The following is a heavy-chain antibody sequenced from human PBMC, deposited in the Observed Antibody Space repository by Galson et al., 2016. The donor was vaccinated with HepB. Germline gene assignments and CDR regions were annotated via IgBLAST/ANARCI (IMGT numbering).Heavy chain of an antibody. Sequence: SLRLSCATSGFSFSSYWMHWVRQGPGKGLVWVARINSDGNNTSYADSVKGRFTISRDNARNTLYLQMNSLRAEDTAVYYCAREGEHYDSSGDFDYWGQGTLVTVSS. CDR1: GFSFSSYW. J-gene: IGHJ4*02. V-gene: IGHV3-74*01. CDR2: INSDGNNT. CDR3: AREGEHYDSSGDFDY. D-gene: IGHD3-22*01.